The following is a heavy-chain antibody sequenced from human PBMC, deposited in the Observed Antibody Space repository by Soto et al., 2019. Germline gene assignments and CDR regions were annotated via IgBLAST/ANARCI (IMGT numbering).Heavy chain of an antibody. CDR2: IVVGSGNT. D-gene: IGHD5-12*01. Sequence: QMQLVQSGPEVKKPGTSVKVSCKASGFTFTSSAVQWVRQARGQRLEWIGWIVVGSGNTNYAQKFQERVTITRDMSTSTAYMELSSLRCEDTAVYYCAAGSPAGGYGNWGQGTLVTVSS. V-gene: IGHV1-58*01. J-gene: IGHJ4*02. CDR3: AAGSPAGGYGN. CDR1: GFTFTSSA.